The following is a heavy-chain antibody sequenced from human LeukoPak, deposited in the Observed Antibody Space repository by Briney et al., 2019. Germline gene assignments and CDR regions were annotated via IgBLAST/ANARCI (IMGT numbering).Heavy chain of an antibody. CDR2: ISYDGSNK. J-gene: IGHJ6*02. V-gene: IGHV3-30*19. Sequence: GGSLRLSCAASGFTFSTYAMHWVRQAPGKGLEWVAVISYDGSNKYYADSVKGRFTFSRDNSKNTLYLQMNSLRAEDTAVYYCARGRYGSGSYASYGMDVWGQGTTVTVSS. D-gene: IGHD3-10*01. CDR1: GFTFSTYA. CDR3: ARGRYGSGSYASYGMDV.